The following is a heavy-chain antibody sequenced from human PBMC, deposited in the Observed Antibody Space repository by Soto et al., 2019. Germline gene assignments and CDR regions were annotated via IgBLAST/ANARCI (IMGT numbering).Heavy chain of an antibody. J-gene: IGHJ6*02. CDR2: IIPVLTIT. CDR3: ARRRYCGADCYKNYYFGMDV. Sequence: QAQLVQSGAEVTKPGSSVRLSCSTSGGSFSSYTLNWVRQAPGQGLGWLGRIIPVLTITDYAQKFRGRLTITAGKSSNTAYMELTSLRSDDTAVYYCARRRYCGADCYKNYYFGMDVWGQGTTVTVSS. V-gene: IGHV1-69*02. CDR1: GGSFSSYT. D-gene: IGHD2-21*02.